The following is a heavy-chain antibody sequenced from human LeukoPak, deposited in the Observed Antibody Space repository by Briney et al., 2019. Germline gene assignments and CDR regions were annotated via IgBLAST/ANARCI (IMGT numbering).Heavy chain of an antibody. CDR2: IYYSGST. D-gene: IGHD5-18*01. J-gene: IGHJ4*02. Sequence: SETLSLTCTVSGGSISSYYWSWIRQPPGKGLEWIGYIYYSGSTNYNPSLKSRVTISVDTSKNQFSLKLSSVTAADTAVYYCARLNGYGRFDYGGQGTLVTVSS. CDR1: GGSISSYY. CDR3: ARLNGYGRFDY. V-gene: IGHV4-59*08.